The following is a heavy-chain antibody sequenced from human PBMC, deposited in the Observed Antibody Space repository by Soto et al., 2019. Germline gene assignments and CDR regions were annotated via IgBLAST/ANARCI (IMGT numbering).Heavy chain of an antibody. J-gene: IGHJ6*02. CDR1: GFTFSSYG. Sequence: PGGSLRLSCAASGFTFSSYGMHWVRQAPGKGLEWVAVISYDGSSKYYADSVKGRFTISRDNSKNTLYLQMNSLRAEDTAVYYCAKDLKWLRRGGYYYYYGMDVWGQGTTVTVSS. V-gene: IGHV3-30*18. D-gene: IGHD5-12*01. CDR3: AKDLKWLRRGGYYYYYGMDV. CDR2: ISYDGSSK.